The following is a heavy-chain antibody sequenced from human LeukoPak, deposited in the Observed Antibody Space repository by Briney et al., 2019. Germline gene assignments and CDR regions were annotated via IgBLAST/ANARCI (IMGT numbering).Heavy chain of an antibody. D-gene: IGHD2-15*01. CDR1: GFTFSNYA. Sequence: PGESLRLSCVGSGFTFSNYAMHWVRQAPGKGLEWVAVISYDAKYKYYSDSVKGRFTISRDNSRNTLYLEMSGLRSDDTAVYYCARGRVVPATRLDYWGRGTLVTVSS. V-gene: IGHV3-30*04. CDR2: ISYDAKYK. CDR3: ARGRVVPATRLDY. J-gene: IGHJ4*02.